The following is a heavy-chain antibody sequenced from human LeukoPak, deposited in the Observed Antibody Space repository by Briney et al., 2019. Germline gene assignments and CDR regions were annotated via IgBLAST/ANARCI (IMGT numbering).Heavy chain of an antibody. V-gene: IGHV3-7*01. CDR3: ARAEEASYYDSSGGETRSSYFDY. Sequence: GGSLRLSCAASGFTFSSYWMSWVRQAPGKGLEWVANIKQDGSEKDYVDSVKGRFTISRDNAKNSLYLQMNSLRAEDTAVYYCARAEEASYYDSSGGETRSSYFDYWGQGTLVTVSS. D-gene: IGHD3-22*01. CDR1: GFTFSSYW. CDR2: IKQDGSEK. J-gene: IGHJ4*02.